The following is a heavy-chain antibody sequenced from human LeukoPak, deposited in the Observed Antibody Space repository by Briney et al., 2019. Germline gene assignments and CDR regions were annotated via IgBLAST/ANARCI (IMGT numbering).Heavy chain of an antibody. CDR3: ARHKEDYGDYYYYYYGMDA. J-gene: IGHJ6*02. V-gene: IGHV5-51*01. D-gene: IGHD4-17*01. CDR2: IYPGDSDT. Sequence: GESLKISCKGSGYSFTSYWIGWVRQMPGKGLEWMGIIYPGDSDTRYSPSFQGQVTISADKSISTAYLQWSSLKASDTAMYYCARHKEDYGDYYYYYYGMDAWGQGTTVTVSS. CDR1: GYSFTSYW.